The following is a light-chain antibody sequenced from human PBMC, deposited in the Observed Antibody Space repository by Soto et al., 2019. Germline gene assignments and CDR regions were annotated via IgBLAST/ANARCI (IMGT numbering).Light chain of an antibody. CDR3: HQYHSSPT. CDR2: KAS. CDR1: QSISSW. J-gene: IGKJ1*01. Sequence: DIQMTQSPSTLSASVGDRVTITCRASQSISSWLAWYQQKPGKAPKLLIYKASSLESGVPSRYSGSGPGTEFNITLSSLQPHDFATYYCHQYHSSPTFGQGTKVEIK. V-gene: IGKV1-5*03.